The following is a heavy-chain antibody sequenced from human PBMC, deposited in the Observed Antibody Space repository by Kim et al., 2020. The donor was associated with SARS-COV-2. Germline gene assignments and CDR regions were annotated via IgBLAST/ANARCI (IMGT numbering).Heavy chain of an antibody. CDR3: ARKKVLLGSSYHAMDV. J-gene: IGHJ6*02. CDR2: IYHNGNT. V-gene: IGHV4-4*02. Sequence: SETLSLTCDVSGGSISTNDWWIWVRQPPGKVLEGLEWIGEIYHNGNTNYSPSLKSRVTILISKSKNQFSLDLTSVTAAETASYYCARKKVLLGSSYHAMDVWGQGTTVTVSS. CDR1: GGSISTNDW. D-gene: IGHD6-6*01.